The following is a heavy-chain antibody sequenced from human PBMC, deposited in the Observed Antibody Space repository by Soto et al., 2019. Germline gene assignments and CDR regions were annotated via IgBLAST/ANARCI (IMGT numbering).Heavy chain of an antibody. CDR3: ASAVLRFLEWPSGYYYGMDV. CDR1: GDSVSSNSAS. D-gene: IGHD3-3*01. J-gene: IGHJ6*01. Sequence: PSQTLSPTCAISGDSVSSNSASSNWFRQSPSRGLEWLGRTYYRSKWYNDYAVSVKSRITINPDTSKNQFSLQLNSVTPEDTAVYYCASAVLRFLEWPSGYYYGMDVWGQGTTVTVSS. V-gene: IGHV6-1*01. CDR2: TYYRSKWYN.